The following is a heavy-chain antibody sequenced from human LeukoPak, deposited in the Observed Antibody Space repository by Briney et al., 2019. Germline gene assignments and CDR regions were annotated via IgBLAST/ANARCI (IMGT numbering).Heavy chain of an antibody. V-gene: IGHV4-59*01. J-gene: IGHJ5*02. Sequence: SETLSLTCTVSGGSIKNYYWNWIRQPPGKGLEWIGYIYYSGSTNYNPSLKSRVTMSLDTSKNQFSLKLSSLTAADTAVYYCARRRYWFDPWGQGTLVTVSS. CDR2: IYYSGST. CDR3: ARRRYWFDP. CDR1: GGSIKNYY.